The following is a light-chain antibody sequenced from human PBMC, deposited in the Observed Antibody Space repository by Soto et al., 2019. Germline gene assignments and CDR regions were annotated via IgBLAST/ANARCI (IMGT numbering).Light chain of an antibody. J-gene: IGKJ1*01. Sequence: EIVFPQCPGTMSLSPGERATLSCRASQSVSSSYLAWYQQKPGQAPRLLIYGASSRATGIPDRFSGSGSGTDFTLTISRLEPEDFAVYYCQQFSTWTFGQGTKVDIK. CDR1: QSVSSSY. CDR3: QQFSTWT. V-gene: IGKV3-20*01. CDR2: GAS.